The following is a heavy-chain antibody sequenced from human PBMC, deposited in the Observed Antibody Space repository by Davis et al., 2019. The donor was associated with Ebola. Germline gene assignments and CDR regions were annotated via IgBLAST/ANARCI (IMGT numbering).Heavy chain of an antibody. CDR3: ARHRRGYSGYDAQNWFDP. J-gene: IGHJ5*02. CDR2: IYYSGST. V-gene: IGHV4-39*01. Sequence: MPSETLSLTCTVSGGSISSSSYYWGWIRQPPGKGLEWMGSIYYSGSTYYTPSLKRRVTIPVDTSKNQFTLKLSSGTAADTAVYYCARHRRGYSGYDAQNWFDPWGQGTLVTVSS. D-gene: IGHD5-12*01. CDR1: GGSISSSSYY.